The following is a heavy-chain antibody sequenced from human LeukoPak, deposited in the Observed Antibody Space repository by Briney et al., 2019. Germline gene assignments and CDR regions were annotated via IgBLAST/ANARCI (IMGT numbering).Heavy chain of an antibody. V-gene: IGHV1-69*13. CDR1: GGTFSSYA. D-gene: IGHD6-19*01. Sequence: SVKVSCKASGGTFSSYAISWVRQAPGQGLEWMGGIIPIFGTANYAQKFQGRVTITADESTNTAYMELSSLRSEDTAVYYCARYSSGWYLDYYYGMDVWGQGTTVTVSS. CDR3: ARYSSGWYLDYYYGMDV. J-gene: IGHJ6*02. CDR2: IIPIFGTA.